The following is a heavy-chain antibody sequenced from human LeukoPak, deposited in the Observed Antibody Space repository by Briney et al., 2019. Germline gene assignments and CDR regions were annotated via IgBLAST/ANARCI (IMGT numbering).Heavy chain of an antibody. CDR1: GGSISSSSYY. V-gene: IGHV4-39*01. D-gene: IGHD4-17*01. J-gene: IGHJ4*02. CDR2: IYYSGST. Sequence: SETLSLTCTVSGGSISSSSYYWGWIRQPPGKGLEWIGSIYYSGSTYYNPSLKSRLTISVDTSKNQFSLKLSSVTAADTAVYYCPRTISTVITPRGGKYYFDYWGQGTLVTVSS. CDR3: PRTISTVITPRGGKYYFDY.